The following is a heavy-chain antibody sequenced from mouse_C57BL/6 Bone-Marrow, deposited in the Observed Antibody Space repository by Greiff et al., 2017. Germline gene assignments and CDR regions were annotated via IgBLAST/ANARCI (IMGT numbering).Heavy chain of an antibody. D-gene: IGHD1-1*01. V-gene: IGHV1-85*01. CDR3: SRLDFVGSIGDCYFDV. CDR1: GYNFKSYD. CDR2: IYPRDGST. Sequence: QVQLQQSGPELVKPGASVKLSCKASGYNFKSYDINWVKQRPGQGLEWIGWIYPRDGSTKYNGKFKGKATLNVDTSSSTAYMELHSPTSEDSAVYFCSRLDFVGSIGDCYFDVWGTGTTVTVSS. J-gene: IGHJ1*03.